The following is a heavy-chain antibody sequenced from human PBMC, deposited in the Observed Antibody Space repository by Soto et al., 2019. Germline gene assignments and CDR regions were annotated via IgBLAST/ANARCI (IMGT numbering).Heavy chain of an antibody. CDR2: INPNGGGT. V-gene: IGHV1-2*04. Sequence: GASVKVSCKASSYTVTAYYMHWVRQAPGQGLEWMGWINPNGGGTNYAQKFQGWVTMTRDTSISTACMELSRLRSDDTAVYYCARGPYGSGSYYQKPPWSLDYWGQGTLVTVSS. CDR1: SYTVTAYY. CDR3: ARGPYGSGSYYQKPPWSLDY. D-gene: IGHD3-10*01. J-gene: IGHJ4*02.